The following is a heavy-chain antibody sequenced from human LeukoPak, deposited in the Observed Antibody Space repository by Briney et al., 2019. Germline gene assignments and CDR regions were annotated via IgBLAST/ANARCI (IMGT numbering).Heavy chain of an antibody. CDR2: ISYDGSNK. V-gene: IGHV3-30*18. D-gene: IGHD3-22*01. CDR3: AKAARRYDSSGYFDY. Sequence: GGSLRLSCAASGFTFSSYGMHWVRQAPGKGLEWVAVISYDGSNKYYADSVKGRFTISRDNSKNTLYLQMNSLRAEDTAVYYCAKAARRYDSSGYFDYWGQGTLVTVSS. J-gene: IGHJ4*02. CDR1: GFTFSSYG.